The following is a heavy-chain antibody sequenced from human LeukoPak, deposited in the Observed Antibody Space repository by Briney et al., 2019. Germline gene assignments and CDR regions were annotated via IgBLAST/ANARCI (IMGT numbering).Heavy chain of an antibody. CDR3: AKISRDSSGYRY. Sequence: ASVKVSCKVSGYTFTSYDINWVRQATGQGLEWMGWMNPNSGNTGYAQKFQGRVTMTRNTSISTAYMELSNLRSEDTAVYFCAKISRDSSGYRYWGQGTLVTVSS. CDR2: MNPNSGNT. V-gene: IGHV1-8*01. J-gene: IGHJ4*02. D-gene: IGHD3-22*01. CDR1: GYTFTSYD.